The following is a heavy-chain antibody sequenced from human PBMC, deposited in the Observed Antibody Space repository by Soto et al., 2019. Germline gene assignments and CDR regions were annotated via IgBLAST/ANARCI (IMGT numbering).Heavy chain of an antibody. V-gene: IGHV3-30*18. Sequence: GGSLRLSCAASGFSFSSYGMHWLRQAAGKGLEWVAVISYDGSNKYYADSVRGRFTISRDNSKNTLYLQMNSLRPEDTAVFYCAKERMEQYQLLPFFDYWGQGTLVTVSS. J-gene: IGHJ4*02. D-gene: IGHD2-2*01. CDR2: ISYDGSNK. CDR3: AKERMEQYQLLPFFDY. CDR1: GFSFSSYG.